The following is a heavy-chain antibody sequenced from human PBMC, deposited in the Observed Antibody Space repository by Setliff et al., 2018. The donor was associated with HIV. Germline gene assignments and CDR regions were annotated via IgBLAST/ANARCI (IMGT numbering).Heavy chain of an antibody. V-gene: IGHV4-61*09. CDR2: IYTSGST. D-gene: IGHD4-17*01. CDR1: GVSIRSDVYY. CDR3: ARQREVYGTVYYYYMDV. Sequence: SETLSLTCTVSGVSIRSDVYYWSWIRQPAGKGLEWIGHIYTSGSTNYNPSLKSRVTISVDTSKNQFSLKLSSVTAADTAVYYCARQREVYGTVYYYYMDVWGKGTTVTVSS. J-gene: IGHJ6*03.